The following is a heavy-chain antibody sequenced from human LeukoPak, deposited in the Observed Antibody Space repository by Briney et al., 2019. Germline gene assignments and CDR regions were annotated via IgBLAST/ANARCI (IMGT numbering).Heavy chain of an antibody. J-gene: IGHJ4*02. CDR3: AKGRGYSSSWPPTDFDY. D-gene: IGHD6-13*01. V-gene: IGHV3-15*01. CDR1: GFTFSNAW. Sequence: GGSLRLSCGASGFTFSNAWMSWVRQTPGKGLEWVGRIKSKTDGGTTDYAAPVKGRFTISRDDSKNTLYLQINSLRAEDTAVHYCAKGRGYSSSWPPTDFDYWGQGTLVTVSS. CDR2: IKSKTDGGTT.